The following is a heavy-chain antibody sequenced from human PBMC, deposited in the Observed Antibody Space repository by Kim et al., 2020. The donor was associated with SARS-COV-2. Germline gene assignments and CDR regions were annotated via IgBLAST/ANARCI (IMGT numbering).Heavy chain of an antibody. J-gene: IGHJ3*02. CDR3: ARELDYSGNDFMIEFDAFDI. V-gene: IGHV1-46*01. D-gene: IGHD5-12*01. Sequence: ASVKVSCKASGYTFTSYYMHWVRQAPGQGLEWMGIINPSGGSTSYAQKFQGRVTMTRDTSMSTVYMELSSLRSEDTAVYYCARELDYSGNDFMIEFDAFDIWGQGTMVTVSS. CDR2: INPSGGST. CDR1: GYTFTSYY.